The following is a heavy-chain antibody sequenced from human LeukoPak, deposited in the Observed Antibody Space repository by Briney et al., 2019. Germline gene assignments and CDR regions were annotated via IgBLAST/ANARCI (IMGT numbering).Heavy chain of an antibody. D-gene: IGHD4-11*01. CDR3: AGYSNLIDY. V-gene: IGHV3-48*01. J-gene: IGHJ4*02. Sequence: GGSLRLSCAASGFTFSSYSMNWVRQAPGKGLEWGSYISGSSSTIYYADSVKGRFTISRDNGKNTLYLQMNSLRAEDTAVYYCAGYSNLIDYWGQGTLVTVSS. CDR1: GFTFSSYS. CDR2: ISGSSSTI.